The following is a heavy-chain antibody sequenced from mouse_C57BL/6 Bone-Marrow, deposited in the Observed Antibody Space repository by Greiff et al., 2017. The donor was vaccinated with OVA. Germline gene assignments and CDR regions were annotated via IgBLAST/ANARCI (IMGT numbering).Heavy chain of an antibody. V-gene: IGHV1-69*01. CDR2: IDPSDSYT. D-gene: IGHD2-3*01. CDR1: GYTFTSYW. CDR3: AREAENGYYPFYYAMDY. Sequence: QVHVKQPGAELVMPGASVKLSCKASGYTFTSYWMHWVKQRPGQGLEWIGEIDPSDSYTNYNQKFKGKSTLTVDKSSSTAYMQLSSLTSEDSAVYYCAREAENGYYPFYYAMDYWGQGTSVTVSS. J-gene: IGHJ4*01.